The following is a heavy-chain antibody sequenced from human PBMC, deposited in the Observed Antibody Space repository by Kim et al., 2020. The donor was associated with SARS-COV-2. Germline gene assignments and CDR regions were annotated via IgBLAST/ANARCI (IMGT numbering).Heavy chain of an antibody. CDR2: ISGSGGST. D-gene: IGHD2-15*01. Sequence: GGSLRLSCAASGFTFSSYATNWVRQAPGKGLEWVSVISGSGGSTYYADSVKGRFTISRDNSKNTLFLHMNSLRAEDTAVYYCAKGLVYCSGGSCSRPFFDYWGQGTLVTVSS. CDR3: AKGLVYCSGGSCSRPFFDY. J-gene: IGHJ4*02. CDR1: GFTFSSYA. V-gene: IGHV3-23*01.